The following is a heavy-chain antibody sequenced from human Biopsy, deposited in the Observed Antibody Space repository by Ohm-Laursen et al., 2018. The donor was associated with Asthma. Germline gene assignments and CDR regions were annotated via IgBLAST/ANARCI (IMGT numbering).Heavy chain of an antibody. J-gene: IGHJ4*02. CDR1: GFTFSSCG. CDR2: ISYDGSNK. V-gene: IGHV3-30*03. CDR3: ARDLHPTNHLGELSEGFDY. D-gene: IGHD3-16*02. Sequence: SLRLSCAASGFTFSSCGMHWVRQAPGKGLEWVAVISYDGSNKYYADSVKGRFTISRDNSKNTLYLQMNSLRAEDTAVYYCARDLHPTNHLGELSEGFDYWGQGTLVTVSS.